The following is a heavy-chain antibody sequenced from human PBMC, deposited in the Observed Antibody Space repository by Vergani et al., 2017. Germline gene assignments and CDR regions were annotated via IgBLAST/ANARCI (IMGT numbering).Heavy chain of an antibody. CDR3: VKYIAASGNYWYFDL. J-gene: IGHJ2*01. CDR1: GFTFDDYA. D-gene: IGHD6-13*01. V-gene: IGHV3-9*01. Sequence: EVQLVESGGGLVQPGRSLRLSCAASGFTFDDYAMHWVRQGPGKGLEWVSGINWNSDSIAYADSVKGRFTISRDNAKNSLYLQMNSLRAEDTALYYCVKYIAASGNYWYFDLWRRPTMVAHSS. CDR2: INWNSDSI.